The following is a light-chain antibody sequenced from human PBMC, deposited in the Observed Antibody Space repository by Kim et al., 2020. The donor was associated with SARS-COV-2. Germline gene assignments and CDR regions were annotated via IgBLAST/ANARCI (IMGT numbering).Light chain of an antibody. V-gene: IGKV1-5*03. CDR1: QSISSW. Sequence: GDRVTITCRASQSISSWLAWYQQKPGEAPKLLIYKASSLESGVPSRFSGSGSGTEFTLTISSLQPDDFATYYCQQFTAYSYTFG. J-gene: IGKJ2*01. CDR2: KAS. CDR3: QQFTAYSYT.